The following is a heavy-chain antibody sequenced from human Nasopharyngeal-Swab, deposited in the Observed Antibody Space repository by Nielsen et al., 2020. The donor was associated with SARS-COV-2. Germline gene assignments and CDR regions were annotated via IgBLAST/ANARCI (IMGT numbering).Heavy chain of an antibody. CDR2: INWNGGRI. CDR1: GFTFDDYA. J-gene: IGHJ4*02. D-gene: IGHD3-22*01. V-gene: IGHV3-9*01. Sequence: SLKISCAASGFTFDDYAMHWVRQAPGKGLEWISGINWNGGRIGYADSVKGRFTISRDNAKKSLYLQMNSLRPEDTALYYCTKATSLYYYDSSGYRHWYCDYWGQGTLVTVSS. CDR3: TKATSLYYYDSSGYRHWYCDY.